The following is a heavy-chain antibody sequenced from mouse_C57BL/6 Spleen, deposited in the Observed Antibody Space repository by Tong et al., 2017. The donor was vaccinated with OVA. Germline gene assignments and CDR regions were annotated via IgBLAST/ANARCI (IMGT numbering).Heavy chain of an antibody. CDR1: GFTFSSYA. CDR2: ISDGGSYT. CDR3: ARDRHSSY. Sequence: EVQLQESGGGLVKPGGSLKLSCAASGFTFSSYAMSWVRQTPEKRLEWVATISDGGSYTYYPDNVKGRFTISRDNAKNNLYLQMSHLKSEDTAMYYCARDRHSSYWGQGTLVTVSA. J-gene: IGHJ3*01. V-gene: IGHV5-4*01.